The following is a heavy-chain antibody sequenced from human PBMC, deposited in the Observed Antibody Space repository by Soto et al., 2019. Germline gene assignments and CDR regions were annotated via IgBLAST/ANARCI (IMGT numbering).Heavy chain of an antibody. CDR2: ISWNSGSI. Sequence: EVQLVESGGGLVQPGRSLRLSCAASGFTFDDYAMHWVRQAPGKGLEWVSGISWNSGSIGYADSVKGRFTISRDNAKNSLYLQMNSLRAEDTALSYCAKGYSSSWNYFDYWGQGTLVTVSS. J-gene: IGHJ4*02. CDR3: AKGYSSSWNYFDY. CDR1: GFTFDDYA. D-gene: IGHD6-13*01. V-gene: IGHV3-9*01.